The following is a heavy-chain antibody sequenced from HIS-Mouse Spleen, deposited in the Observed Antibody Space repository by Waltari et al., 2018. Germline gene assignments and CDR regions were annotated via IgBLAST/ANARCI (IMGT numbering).Heavy chain of an antibody. D-gene: IGHD1-26*01. CDR3: ARDSGGSYFDY. Sequence: QVQLVESGGGVVQPGRSLRLSCAASGFTFSSYGIHWVRQAPGKGRGWVAVIYYDGSNKYYADSVKGRFTIARDNAKNSLYLQMNSLRAEDTAVYYCARDSGGSYFDYWGQGTLVTVSS. CDR2: IYYDGSNK. J-gene: IGHJ4*02. CDR1: GFTFSSYG. V-gene: IGHV3-33*08.